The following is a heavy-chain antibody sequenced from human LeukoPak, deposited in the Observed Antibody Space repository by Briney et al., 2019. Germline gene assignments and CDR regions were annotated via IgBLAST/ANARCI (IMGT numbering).Heavy chain of an antibody. CDR1: GFTFDDYS. V-gene: IGHV3-43D*03. CDR2: IIWNRGST. Sequence: GGSLRLSCAASGFTFDDYSMHWVRQAPGKSPEWVSLIIWNRGSTYYADSVKGRFTISRDNSKNSLYLQMNSLRAEDTALYYCAKDGKNYFDYWGQGTLVTVSS. J-gene: IGHJ4*02. CDR3: AKDGKNYFDY.